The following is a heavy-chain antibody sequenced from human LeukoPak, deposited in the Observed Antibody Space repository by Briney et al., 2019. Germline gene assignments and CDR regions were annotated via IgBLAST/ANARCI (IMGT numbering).Heavy chain of an antibody. CDR2: IHATGST. CDR1: GGPITNSY. Sequence: PSETLSLICTVSGGPITNSYWSWTRHSAGTGMEWIGRIHATGSTDYSPSLKSRVSMSLDMPTKQFSLTLSAVTAADTATYYCARILDRDIWGQGTLVTVSP. V-gene: IGHV4-4*07. D-gene: IGHD3-22*01. CDR3: ARILDRDI. J-gene: IGHJ3*02.